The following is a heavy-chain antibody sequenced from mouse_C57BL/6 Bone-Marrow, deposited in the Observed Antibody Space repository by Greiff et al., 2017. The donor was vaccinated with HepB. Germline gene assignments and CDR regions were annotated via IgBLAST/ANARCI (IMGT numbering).Heavy chain of an antibody. D-gene: IGHD1-1*01. Sequence: QVQLQQSGAELVRPGSSVKLSCKASGYTFTSYWMHWVKQRPIQGLEWIGNIDPSDSETHYNQKFKDKATLTVDKSSSTAYMQLSSLTAEDSAVYYCARRDYGSSYGFAYWGQGTLVTVSA. CDR1: GYTFTSYW. J-gene: IGHJ3*01. CDR2: IDPSDSET. CDR3: ARRDYGSSYGFAY. V-gene: IGHV1-52*01.